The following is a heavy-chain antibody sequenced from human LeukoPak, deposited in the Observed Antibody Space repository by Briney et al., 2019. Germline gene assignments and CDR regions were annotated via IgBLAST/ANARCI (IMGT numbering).Heavy chain of an antibody. CDR3: ARDLYGDYGSDF. J-gene: IGHJ4*02. CDR2: ISSSSTSI. CDR1: GFTFSSYS. D-gene: IGHD4-17*01. V-gene: IGHV3-48*02. Sequence: GGSLRLSCAASGFTFSSYSMNWVLQAPGKGLEWVSFISSSSTSIYYADSVKGRFTISRDNAEDSLYLQMNSLRDEDTAVYYCARDLYGDYGSDFWGQGTLVTVSS.